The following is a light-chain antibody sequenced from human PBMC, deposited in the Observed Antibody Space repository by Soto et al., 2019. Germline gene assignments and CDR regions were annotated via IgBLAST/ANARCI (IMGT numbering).Light chain of an antibody. J-gene: IGKJ2*01. V-gene: IGKV1-9*01. Sequence: DIQLTQSPSFLSASVEDRVTISGRASYDISSSLAWYQQEPWKPPKLLIYDSSTLQTGVPSRFTGSGSGRKFTLTISCLQFGDFETYFCQQLSHYPYTFGQGTKLEI. CDR1: YDISSS. CDR2: DSS. CDR3: QQLSHYPYT.